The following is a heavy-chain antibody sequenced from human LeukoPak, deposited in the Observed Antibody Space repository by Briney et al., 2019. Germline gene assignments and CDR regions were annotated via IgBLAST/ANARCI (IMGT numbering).Heavy chain of an antibody. Sequence: ASVKVSCKASAYTFTGYYMHWVRQAPGQGLEWMGRINPNSGGTNYAQKFQGRVTMTRDTSISTAYMELSRLRSDDTAVYYCAREGSGWYGAGVYYYMDVWGKGTTVTVSS. J-gene: IGHJ6*03. D-gene: IGHD6-19*01. CDR2: INPNSGGT. V-gene: IGHV1-2*06. CDR3: AREGSGWYGAGVYYYMDV. CDR1: AYTFTGYY.